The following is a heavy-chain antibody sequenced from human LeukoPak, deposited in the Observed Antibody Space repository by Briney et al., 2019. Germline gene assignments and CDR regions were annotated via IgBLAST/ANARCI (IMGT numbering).Heavy chain of an antibody. CDR3: AKNSHYDYIWGATH. V-gene: IGHV3-23*01. J-gene: IGHJ4*02. CDR1: GFTVNNNH. Sequence: GGSLRLSCAASGFTVNNNHMNWVRQAPGKGLEWVSGISGSGSSTYYADSVKGRFTISRDNSKNTLYLQLNSLRVEDTAVYYCAKNSHYDYIWGATHWGQGTLLTVSS. CDR2: ISGSGSST. D-gene: IGHD3-16*01.